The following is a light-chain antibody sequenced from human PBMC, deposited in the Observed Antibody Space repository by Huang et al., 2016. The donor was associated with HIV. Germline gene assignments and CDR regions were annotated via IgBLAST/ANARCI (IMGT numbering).Light chain of an antibody. J-gene: IGKJ2*01. CDR1: RSLLYASNGKNF. CDR2: LAS. Sequence: DIMLTQSPASLAVSLGERATLTCRSSRSLLYASNGKNFLAWYQQRPGQPPKLLMYLASVRESGVPERFTGGGSGTEFTLTIASLQAEDVAVYHCQQFYSMPYTFGQGTRLEI. CDR3: QQFYSMPYT. V-gene: IGKV4-1*01.